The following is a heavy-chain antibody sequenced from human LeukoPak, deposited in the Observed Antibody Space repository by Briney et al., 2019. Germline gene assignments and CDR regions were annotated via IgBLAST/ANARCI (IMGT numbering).Heavy chain of an antibody. D-gene: IGHD2/OR15-2a*01. Sequence: GGSLRLSCAASGFSFSTYTMNWVRQAPGKGLEWVSYISSSSDTLLYAGSVKGRFIISRDNAKNSLFLQMNSLRAEDTAVYYCASNSKIRGKGTDYWGQGTLVTVSS. CDR3: ASNSKIRGKGTDY. CDR2: ISSSSDTL. V-gene: IGHV3-48*04. J-gene: IGHJ4*02. CDR1: GFSFSTYT.